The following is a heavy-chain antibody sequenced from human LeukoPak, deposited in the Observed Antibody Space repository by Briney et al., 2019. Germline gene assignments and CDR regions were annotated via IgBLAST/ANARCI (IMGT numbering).Heavy chain of an antibody. J-gene: IGHJ4*02. CDR2: ISAYNGST. Sequence: ASVKVSCEASGYTFTNQGISWLRQAPGKGLEWMGWISAYNGSTNYAQKLQGRVTMTTDTSTSTAYMELRSLRSDDTAVYYCARVLGARAARRPGLFDYWGQGTLVTVSS. CDR1: GYTFTNQG. V-gene: IGHV1-18*01. D-gene: IGHD4/OR15-4a*01. CDR3: ARVLGARAARRPGLFDY.